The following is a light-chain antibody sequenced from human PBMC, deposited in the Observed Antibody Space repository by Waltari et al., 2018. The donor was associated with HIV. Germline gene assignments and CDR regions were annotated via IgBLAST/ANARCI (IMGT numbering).Light chain of an antibody. CDR3: GTWDSSLSAWV. Sequence: QSVLTQPPSVSAAPGQKVTISCPGTRSNIGTNYVSWYQHLPGTAPKLLIYDNDKRPSGIPDRFSGSKSGTSATLGITGLQTGDEADYYCGTWDSSLSAWVFGGGTKLTVL. V-gene: IGLV1-51*01. CDR2: DND. J-gene: IGLJ3*02. CDR1: RSNIGTNY.